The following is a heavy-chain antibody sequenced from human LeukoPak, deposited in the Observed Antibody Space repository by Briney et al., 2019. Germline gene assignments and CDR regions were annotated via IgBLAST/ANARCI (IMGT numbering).Heavy chain of an antibody. V-gene: IGHV1-3*01. CDR1: GYTFTSYA. CDR2: INAGNGNT. D-gene: IGHD3-22*01. CDR3: ASRLPSYYYDSSGYYSGAFDI. J-gene: IGHJ3*02. Sequence: ASVKVSCKASGYTFTSYAMHWVRQAPGQRLEWMGWINAGNGNTKYSQKFQGRVTITTDESTSTAYMELSSLRSEDTAVYYCASRLPSYYYDSSGYYSGAFDIWGQGTMVTVSS.